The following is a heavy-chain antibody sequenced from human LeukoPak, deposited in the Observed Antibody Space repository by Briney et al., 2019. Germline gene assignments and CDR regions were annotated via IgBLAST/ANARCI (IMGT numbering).Heavy chain of an antibody. CDR2: IYYSGSANSNPSYYTGST. Sequence: SETLSLTCTVSGDSISSLYWSWIRQPLGKGLEWIGYIYYSGSANSNPSYYTGSTNYNPSLKSQVTISVDTSKNQFSLKLTSVTAADTAVYYCARAGRLGVRGVMNNLDVWGRGTTVTVSS. CDR3: ARAGRLGVRGVMNNLDV. J-gene: IGHJ6*04. D-gene: IGHD3-10*01. CDR1: GDSISSLY. V-gene: IGHV4-59*11.